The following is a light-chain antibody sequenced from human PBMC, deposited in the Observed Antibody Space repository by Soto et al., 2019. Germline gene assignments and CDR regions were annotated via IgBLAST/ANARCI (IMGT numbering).Light chain of an antibody. CDR2: GNS. CDR3: LPYGVRLWGLV. V-gene: IGLV1-40*01. Sequence: QPVLTQPPSVSGAPGQRVTISCTGSSSNIGAGYDVHWYQQLPGTAPKLLIYGNSNRPSGVPDRFSGSKSGTSASLAIPGLEAEDPAAYSSLPYGVRLWGLVFGTGTTLSGL. J-gene: IGLJ1*01. CDR1: SSNIGAGYD.